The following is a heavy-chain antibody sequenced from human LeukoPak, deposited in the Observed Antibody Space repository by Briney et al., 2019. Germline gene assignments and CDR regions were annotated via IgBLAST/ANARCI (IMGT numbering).Heavy chain of an antibody. V-gene: IGHV3-20*04. Sequence: GGSLRLSCAASGFTFDDYGMSWVRQAPGKGLEWVSGINWNGGSTGYADSVKGRFTISRDNAKNSLYLQMNSLRAEDTAVYYCARDRPSYDFWSGYLTRFKDDAFDIWGQGTMVTVSS. CDR3: ARDRPSYDFWSGYLTRFKDDAFDI. CDR1: GFTFDDYG. D-gene: IGHD3-3*01. J-gene: IGHJ3*02. CDR2: INWNGGST.